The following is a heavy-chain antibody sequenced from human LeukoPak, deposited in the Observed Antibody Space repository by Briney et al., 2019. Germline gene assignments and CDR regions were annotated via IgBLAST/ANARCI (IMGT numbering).Heavy chain of an antibody. D-gene: IGHD6-13*01. J-gene: IGHJ4*02. CDR2: IYYSGST. CDR1: GGSISSSSYY. CDR3: ARYDTAAAGTFDY. Sequence: SETLSLTCTVSGGSISSSSYYWGWIRQPPGKGLEWIGSIYYSGSTYYNPSLKSRVTISVDTSKNQFSLKLSSVTAADTAVYYCARYDTAAAGTFDYWGQGTLVTVSS. V-gene: IGHV4-39*07.